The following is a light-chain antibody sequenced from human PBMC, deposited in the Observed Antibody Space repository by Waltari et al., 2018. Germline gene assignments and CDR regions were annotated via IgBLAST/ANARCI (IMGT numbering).Light chain of an antibody. CDR1: TGTIADKF. V-gene: IGLV6-57*04. CDR2: NDN. J-gene: IGLJ2*01. Sequence: NFMLTQPPSVSESPGKTVTLSCTRTTGTIADKFVQCYQQRPGSVPTAVIYNDNQRPSGVPNRFSGSIDTYSNSASLTISGLRTEDEADYYCQTYDVTNVIFGGGTKLTV. CDR3: QTYDVTNVI.